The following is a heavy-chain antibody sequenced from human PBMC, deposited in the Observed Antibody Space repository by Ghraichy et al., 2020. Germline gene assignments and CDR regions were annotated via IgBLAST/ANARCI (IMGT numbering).Heavy chain of an antibody. Sequence: SETLSLTCTVSGYSISSDYYWCCSRQPPGRGVEWMVSIYHSGSNYYNSSLKSRVTISVDTSKNQFSLRLNYVSAADTAVYYCARAPVYWGQGTPVTVSS. J-gene: IGHJ4*02. D-gene: IGHD1-14*01. CDR1: GYSISSDYY. CDR2: IYHSGSN. V-gene: IGHV4-38-2*02. CDR3: ARAPVY.